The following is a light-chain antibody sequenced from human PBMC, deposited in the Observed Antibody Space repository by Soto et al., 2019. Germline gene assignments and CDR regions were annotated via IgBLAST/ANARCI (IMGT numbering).Light chain of an antibody. CDR2: RFT. Sequence: QSVLTQPPSVSGAPGQRVTISCTGSSSNIGAGYDVHWYQHLPGTAPKLLIYRFTNRPSGVPDRFSGSKSGTSASLAITGLQAEDEADYYCQSYDRSLSGSVVFGGGTKLTVL. CDR3: QSYDRSLSGSVV. J-gene: IGLJ2*01. V-gene: IGLV1-40*01. CDR1: SSNIGAGYD.